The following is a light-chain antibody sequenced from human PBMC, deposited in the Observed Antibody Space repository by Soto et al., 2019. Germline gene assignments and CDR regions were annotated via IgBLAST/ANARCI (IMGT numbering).Light chain of an antibody. Sequence: QSALTQPASVSGSPGQSITISCSGTSNDVGGYDYVSWYQQHPGKAPKLIIFEVDNRPSGISFRFSGSKSGNTASLTISGLQSGDEADYYCSSFTDTTSLGVFGGGTQLTVL. CDR1: SNDVGGYDY. J-gene: IGLJ3*02. CDR3: SSFTDTTSLGV. V-gene: IGLV2-14*03. CDR2: EVD.